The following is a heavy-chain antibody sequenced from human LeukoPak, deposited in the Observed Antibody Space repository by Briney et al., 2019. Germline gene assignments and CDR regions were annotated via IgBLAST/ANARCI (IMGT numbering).Heavy chain of an antibody. V-gene: IGHV3-11*04. CDR3: ARSVVAATETFDY. CDR1: GFTFSYFY. CDR2: ISSSGSTI. J-gene: IGHJ4*02. D-gene: IGHD2-15*01. Sequence: TGGSLRLSCAASGFTFSYFYMSWTRQAPGKGLEWVSYISSSGSTIFYADSVKGRFTISRDNAKNSLYLQMNSLRAEDTAVYYCARSVVAATETFDYWGQGTLVTVSS.